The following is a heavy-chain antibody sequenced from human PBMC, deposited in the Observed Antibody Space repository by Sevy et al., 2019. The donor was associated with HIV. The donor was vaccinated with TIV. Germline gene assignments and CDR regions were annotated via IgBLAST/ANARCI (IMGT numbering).Heavy chain of an antibody. CDR2: ISAYNGNT. CDR3: ARAGGYFIAAADTQLVDX. Sequence: ASVKVSCKASGYTFTSYGISWVRQAPGQGLEWMGWISAYNGNTNYAQKLQGRVTMTTDTSTSTAYMELRSLRSDDTAVYYCARAGGYFIAAADTQLVDXWGQGTLVTVSS. CDR1: GYTFTSYG. V-gene: IGHV1-18*01. D-gene: IGHD6-13*01. J-gene: IGHJ4*02.